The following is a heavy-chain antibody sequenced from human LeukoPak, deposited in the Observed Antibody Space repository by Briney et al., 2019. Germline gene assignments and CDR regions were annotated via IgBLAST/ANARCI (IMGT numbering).Heavy chain of an antibody. CDR1: GDSISNYY. Sequence: SETLSLTCTVSGDSISNYYWSWIRQPAGKGLEWIGRIHPSGSTNYNPSLKSRVTLSVDTSKNQFSLKLSSVTAADTAVYYCARGPPPDFDYWGRGTLVTVSS. V-gene: IGHV4-4*07. J-gene: IGHJ4*02. CDR2: IHPSGST. CDR3: ARGPPPDFDY.